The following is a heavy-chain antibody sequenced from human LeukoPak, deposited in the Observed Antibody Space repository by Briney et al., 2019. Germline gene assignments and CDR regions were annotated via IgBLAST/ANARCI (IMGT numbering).Heavy chain of an antibody. J-gene: IGHJ4*02. Sequence: GGALRLSSAASGFTYSRYDMNRGREAPGKGLEWVSDISSSGSTIYNADSVKGRSAISRDNAKNSLYLQMNSLRAEDTAVYYCARIPFDYWGQGTLFTVSS. CDR1: GFTYSRYD. CDR2: ISSSGSTI. V-gene: IGHV3-48*03. CDR3: ARIPFDY.